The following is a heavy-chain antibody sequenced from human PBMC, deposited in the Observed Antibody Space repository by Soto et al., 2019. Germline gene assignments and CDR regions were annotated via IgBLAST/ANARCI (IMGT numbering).Heavy chain of an antibody. Sequence: GESLKISCKGSGYSFISQWIGWVRQMPGKGLEWMGAIYPGDSDTRYSPSFQGQVTISADKSISTAYLQWSSLKASDTAMYYCASRKITSDAFDFWGQGAMVTVSS. D-gene: IGHD1-1*01. CDR3: ASRKITSDAFDF. J-gene: IGHJ3*01. CDR1: GYSFISQW. V-gene: IGHV5-51*01. CDR2: IYPGDSDT.